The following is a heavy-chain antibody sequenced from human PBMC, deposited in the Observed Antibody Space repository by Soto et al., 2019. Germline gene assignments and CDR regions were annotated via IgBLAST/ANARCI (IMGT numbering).Heavy chain of an antibody. CDR1: GFTFRNFA. CDR3: ANLRYCSGSTCPLQH. Sequence: EVQLLESGGGLVQAGESLRLSCAPFGFTFRNFAMSWVRQAPGKGLEWLSTVDSSGATTYSLDSVKGRFAISRDNSRNSLYLQMNSLRVDDTAVYYCANLRYCSGSTCPLQHWGPGTLVTVSS. D-gene: IGHD2-15*01. J-gene: IGHJ1*01. V-gene: IGHV3-23*05. CDR2: VDSSGATT.